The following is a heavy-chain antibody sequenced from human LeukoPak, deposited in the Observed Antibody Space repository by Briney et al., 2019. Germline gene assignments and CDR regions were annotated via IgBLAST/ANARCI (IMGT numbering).Heavy chain of an antibody. CDR3: ARVGYSSGWYRFDWFDP. V-gene: IGHV1-8*01. D-gene: IGHD6-19*01. CDR1: GYTFTSYD. Sequence: ASVPVSCQATGYTFTSYDINWVRQATGQGLEWMGWMNPNSGNTGYAQKFQGRVTMTRNTSISTAYMELSSLRSEDTAVYYCARVGYSSGWYRFDWFDPWGQGTLVTVSS. J-gene: IGHJ5*02. CDR2: MNPNSGNT.